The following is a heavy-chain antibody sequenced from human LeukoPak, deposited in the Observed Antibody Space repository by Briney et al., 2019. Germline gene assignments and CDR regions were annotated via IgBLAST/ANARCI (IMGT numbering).Heavy chain of an antibody. D-gene: IGHD1-26*01. Sequence: GGSLRLSCAASGFTFNTYAMSWVRQAPGKGLEWVAYISDSSSDIYYADSVKGRFAVSRDNVKNSLYLQMSGLRDEDTAVYYCTRDGGRRADYWGQGTLVTVSS. V-gene: IGHV3-48*02. J-gene: IGHJ4*02. CDR2: ISDSSSDI. CDR3: TRDGGRRADY. CDR1: GFTFNTYA.